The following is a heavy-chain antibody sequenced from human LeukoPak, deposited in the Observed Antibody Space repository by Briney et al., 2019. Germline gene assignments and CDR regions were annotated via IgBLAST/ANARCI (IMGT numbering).Heavy chain of an antibody. CDR1: GFTFSSYW. D-gene: IGHD3-22*01. CDR3: ARVRVSSGYNKGWFDP. V-gene: IGHV1-18*01. Sequence: PGGSLRLSCAASGFTFSSYWMSWVRQAPGQGLEWMGWISAYNGNTNYAQKLQGRVTMTTDTSTSTAYMELRSLRSDDTAVYYCARVRVSSGYNKGWFDPWGQGTLVTVSS. CDR2: ISAYNGNT. J-gene: IGHJ5*02.